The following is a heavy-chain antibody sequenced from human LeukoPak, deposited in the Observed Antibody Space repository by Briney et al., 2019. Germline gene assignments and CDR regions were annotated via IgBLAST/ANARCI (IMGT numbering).Heavy chain of an antibody. CDR3: ARGHYKEYFDY. CDR1: GGSINTYC. Sequence: PSETLSLTCTVSGGSINTYCWSWIRQPPGKGLEWIGYIYYSGSTNYKPSLKSRVTISVDTSKNQFSLKLSSETAADTAVYYCARGHYKEYFDYWGQGTLVTVSS. J-gene: IGHJ4*02. D-gene: IGHD4-11*01. CDR2: IYYSGST. V-gene: IGHV4-59*01.